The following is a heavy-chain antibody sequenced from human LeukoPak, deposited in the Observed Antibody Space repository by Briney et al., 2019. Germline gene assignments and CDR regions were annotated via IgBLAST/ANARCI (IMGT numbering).Heavy chain of an antibody. J-gene: IGHJ4*02. Sequence: GGSLRLSCAASGFTFSNAWMSWVRQAPGKGLEWVGRIKSKTDGGTTDYAAPVKGRFTISRDDSKNTLYLQMNSLKTEDTAVYYCSESYYYYDSSGYYYYFDHWGQGTLVTVSS. V-gene: IGHV3-15*01. CDR2: IKSKTDGGTT. CDR1: GFTFSNAW. D-gene: IGHD3-22*01. CDR3: SESYYYYDSSGYYYYFDH.